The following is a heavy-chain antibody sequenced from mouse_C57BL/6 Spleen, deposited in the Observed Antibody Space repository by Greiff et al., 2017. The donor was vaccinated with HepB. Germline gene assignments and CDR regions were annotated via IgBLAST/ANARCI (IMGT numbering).Heavy chain of an antibody. D-gene: IGHD1-2*01. V-gene: IGHV1-69*01. CDR2: IDPSDSYT. Sequence: VQLQQPGAELVMPGASVKLSCKASGYTFTSYWMHWVKQRPGQGLEWIGEIDPSDSYTNYNQKFKGKSTLTVDKSSSTAYMQLSSLTSEDSAVYYCARSALLTSEGFAYGGQGTLVTVSA. CDR1: GYTFTSYW. J-gene: IGHJ3*01. CDR3: ARSALLTSEGFAY.